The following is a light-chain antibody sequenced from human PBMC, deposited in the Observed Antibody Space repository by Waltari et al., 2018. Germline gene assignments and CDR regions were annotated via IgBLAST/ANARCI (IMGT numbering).Light chain of an antibody. CDR2: GAS. CDR1: QGINSW. J-gene: IGKJ4*01. V-gene: IGKV1-12*01. Sequence: IQMTQSPSSVSASVGDRVTVTCRASQGINSWLAWYQQKPGRAPKRLIYGASSLQSGVPSRFSGSRSGTDFTLTISSLQPDDFATYYCQQAASFPLTFGGGTKVEIK. CDR3: QQAASFPLT.